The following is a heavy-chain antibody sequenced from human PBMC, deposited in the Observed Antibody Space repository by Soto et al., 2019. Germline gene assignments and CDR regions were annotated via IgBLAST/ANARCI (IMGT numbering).Heavy chain of an antibody. CDR3: ARAGYCGGGSCYSLSYFDY. Sequence: QVQLQESGPGLVKPSQTLSLTCTVSGGSISSGGYYWSWIRQHPGKGLEWIGYIYYSGSTYYNPSLKRRVTISGDTSKNQFSLTLSSVTAADTAVYYCARAGYCGGGSCYSLSYFDYWGQGALVTVSS. V-gene: IGHV4-31*03. J-gene: IGHJ4*02. CDR2: IYYSGST. CDR1: GGSISSGGYY. D-gene: IGHD2-15*01.